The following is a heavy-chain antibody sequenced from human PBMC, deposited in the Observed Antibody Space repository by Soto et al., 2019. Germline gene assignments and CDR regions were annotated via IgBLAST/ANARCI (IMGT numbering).Heavy chain of an antibody. CDR1: GYGHTEFS. CDR2: FDPEDGET. J-gene: IGHJ6*02. D-gene: IGHD3-10*01. Sequence: VKGSWKGSGYGHTEFSRRRRLQNPGKGLEWMGGFDPEDGETIYAQKFQGRVTMTEDTSTDTAYMELSSLRSEDTSVYYCATDGRGSCYHGIDVWGQGTTVTVSS. V-gene: IGHV1-24*01. CDR3: ATDGRGSCYHGIDV.